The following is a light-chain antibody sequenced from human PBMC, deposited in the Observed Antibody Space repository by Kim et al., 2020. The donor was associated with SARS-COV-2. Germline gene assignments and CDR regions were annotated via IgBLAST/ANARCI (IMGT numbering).Light chain of an antibody. V-gene: IGKV3-20*01. CDR2: GAS. J-gene: IGKJ4*01. CDR3: QQYDRTPLT. CDR1: QSLTYNY. Sequence: PGERATLSCRASQSLTYNYLAWYQQIPGQTPRLLIYGASSRATGIPDKFSGSGSGTDFTLTISRLEPEDFAVYYCQQYDRTPLTFGGGTKVDIK.